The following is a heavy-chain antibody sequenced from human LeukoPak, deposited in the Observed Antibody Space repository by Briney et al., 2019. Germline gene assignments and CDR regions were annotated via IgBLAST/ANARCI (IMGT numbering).Heavy chain of an antibody. D-gene: IGHD5-18*01. CDR2: ISAYNGNT. V-gene: IGHV1-18*01. CDR1: GYTFTSYG. Sequence: ASVKVSCKASGYTFTSYGISWVRQAPGQGLEWMGWISAYNGNTNYAQNLQGRVTMTTDTSTSTAYMELRSLRSDDTAVYYCARDPEFDLKYSYCYGDAFDIWGRGTMVTVSS. CDR3: ARDPEFDLKYSYCYGDAFDI. J-gene: IGHJ3*02.